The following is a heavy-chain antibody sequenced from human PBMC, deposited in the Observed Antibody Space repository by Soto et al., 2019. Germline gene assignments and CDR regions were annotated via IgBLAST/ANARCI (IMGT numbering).Heavy chain of an antibody. CDR2: ISSSGSTI. CDR3: ARVPFGKGYSYGPRAYYYSMDV. Sequence: PGGSLRLSCAASGFTFSSYEMNWVRQAPGKGLEWVSYISSSGSTIYYADSVKGRFTISRDNAKNSLYLQMNSLRAEDTAVYYCARVPFGKGYSYGPRAYYYSMDVWGQGTTVTVSS. J-gene: IGHJ6*02. D-gene: IGHD5-18*01. V-gene: IGHV3-48*03. CDR1: GFTFSSYE.